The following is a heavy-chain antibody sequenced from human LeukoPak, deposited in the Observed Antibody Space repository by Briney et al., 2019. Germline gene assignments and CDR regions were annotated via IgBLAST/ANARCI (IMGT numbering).Heavy chain of an antibody. Sequence: SLRLPCAASGFIFCRYAMHWVRQAPGKGLEGVAVLSYDGNNKYYADTVKGRFTIYSDNSKNTLYLQMNSLRAEDTAVYYCARMVAPYDILPYLHYWGQGTLVTVSS. CDR1: GFIFCRYA. D-gene: IGHD3-9*01. V-gene: IGHV3-30-3*01. CDR3: ARMVAPYDILPYLHY. J-gene: IGHJ4*02. CDR2: LSYDGNNK.